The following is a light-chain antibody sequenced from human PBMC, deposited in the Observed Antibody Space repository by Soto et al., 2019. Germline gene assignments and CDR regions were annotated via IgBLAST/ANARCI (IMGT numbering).Light chain of an antibody. J-gene: IGKJ3*01. CDR3: QQYGSSLFT. CDR1: QSVSSSY. CDR2: GAS. Sequence: EIVLTQSPGTLSLSPGERATLYCRASQSVSSSYLAWYQQKPGQAPRLLIYGASSRATGIPDRFSGSGSGTDFTLTISRLEAEDFAVYYCQQYGSSLFTFGPGTKVDIK. V-gene: IGKV3-20*01.